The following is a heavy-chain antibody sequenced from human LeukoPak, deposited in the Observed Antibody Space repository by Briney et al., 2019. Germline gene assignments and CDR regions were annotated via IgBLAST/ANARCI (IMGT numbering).Heavy chain of an antibody. V-gene: IGHV3-7*01. Sequence: PGGSLRLSCAASGFTFSSYWMSWVRQAPGKGLEWVANIKQDGSEKYYVDSVKGRFTISRDNAKNSLYLQMNSLRAEDTAVYYCASLMAAAFDAFDIWGQGTMVTVSS. CDR3: ASLMAAAFDAFDI. CDR1: GFTFSSYW. J-gene: IGHJ3*02. CDR2: IKQDGSEK. D-gene: IGHD6-13*01.